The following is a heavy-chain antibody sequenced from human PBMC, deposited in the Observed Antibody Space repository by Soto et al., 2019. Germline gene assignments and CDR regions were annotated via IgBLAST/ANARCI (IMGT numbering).Heavy chain of an antibody. CDR2: IDPGDTYA. CDR3: ARIYCTTTTCDSWFDP. V-gene: IGHV5-10-1*01. J-gene: IGHJ5*02. Sequence: AESLTISCTVFGYTFTTFWISWVLQMPGKGLEWMGRIDPGDTYATYSPAFQGHVTISADKATSTAYLQWSSLKASDTAMHLCARIYCTTTTCDSWFDPWGQGTMVTVSS. D-gene: IGHD2-2*01. CDR1: GYTFTTFW.